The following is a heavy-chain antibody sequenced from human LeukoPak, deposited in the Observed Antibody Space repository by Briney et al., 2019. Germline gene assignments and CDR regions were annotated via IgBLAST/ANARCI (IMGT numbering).Heavy chain of an antibody. J-gene: IGHJ6*02. CDR3: ANSVTASYYYGMDV. CDR2: FDPEDGET. CDR1: GYTLTELS. Sequence: ASVKVSCKVSGYTLTELSMHWVRQAPGKGLEWMGGFDPEDGETIYAQKFQGRVTMTEDTSTDTAYMELSSLRAEDTAVYYCANSVTASYYYGMDVWGQGTTVTVPS. V-gene: IGHV1-24*01. D-gene: IGHD2-21*02.